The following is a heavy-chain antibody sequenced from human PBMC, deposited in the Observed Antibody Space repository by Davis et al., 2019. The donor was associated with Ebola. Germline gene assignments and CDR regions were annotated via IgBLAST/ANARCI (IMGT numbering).Heavy chain of an antibody. CDR3: AQYSSSSEAFDI. J-gene: IGHJ3*02. D-gene: IGHD6-6*01. CDR1: GGSFSGYY. Sequence: SETLSLTCAVYGGSFSGYYWSWIRQPPGKGLEWIGEINHSGSTNYHPSLKSRVTISVDTSKNQFSLKLSSVTAADTAVDYCAQYSSSSEAFDIWGQGTTVTVSS. V-gene: IGHV4-34*01. CDR2: INHSGST.